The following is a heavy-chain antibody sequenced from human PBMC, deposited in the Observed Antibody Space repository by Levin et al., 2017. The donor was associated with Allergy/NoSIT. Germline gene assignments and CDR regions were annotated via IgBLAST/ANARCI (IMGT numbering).Heavy chain of an antibody. V-gene: IGHV1-46*01. J-gene: IGHJ5*02. CDR3: ARTYCSGGSCYSGNWFDP. CDR2: INPSGGST. CDR1: GYTFTSYY. D-gene: IGHD2-15*01. Sequence: ASVKVSCKASGYTFTSYYMHWVRQAPGQGLEWMGIINPSGGSTSYAQKFQGRVTMTRDTSTSTVYMELSSLRSEDTAVYYCARTYCSGGSCYSGNWFDPWGQGTLVTVSS.